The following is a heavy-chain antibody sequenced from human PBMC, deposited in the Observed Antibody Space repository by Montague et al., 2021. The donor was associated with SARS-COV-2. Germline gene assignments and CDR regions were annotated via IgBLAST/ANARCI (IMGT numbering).Heavy chain of an antibody. D-gene: IGHD1-26*01. J-gene: IGHJ3*02. CDR2: IDWDDDK. CDR3: ARIWGATRGDAFDI. CDR1: GFSLITSGMC. Sequence: PALVKPTQTLTLTCTFSGFSLITSGMCVTWIRQPPGKALEWLALIDWDDDKYYSTSLRTRLTISKDTSKNQVVLTMTNMDPVDTATYYCARIWGATRGDAFDIGGQGTMVTVSS. V-gene: IGHV2-70*01.